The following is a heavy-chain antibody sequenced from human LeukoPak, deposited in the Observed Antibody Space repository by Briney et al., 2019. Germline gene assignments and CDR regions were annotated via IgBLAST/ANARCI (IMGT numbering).Heavy chain of an antibody. CDR1: GFTFSNAW. D-gene: IGHD4-17*01. V-gene: IGHV3-15*01. Sequence: PGGSLRLSWAASGFTFSNAWISWVRHAPGEGLECVVRIKSKTDGGTTDYAAPVKGRFTISRADSKNTLYLPMTSLKTEDTAVYYCPTVGGDDYGDLGYWGQGTLVTVSS. J-gene: IGHJ1*01. CDR2: IKSKTDGGTT. CDR3: PTVGGDDYGDLGY.